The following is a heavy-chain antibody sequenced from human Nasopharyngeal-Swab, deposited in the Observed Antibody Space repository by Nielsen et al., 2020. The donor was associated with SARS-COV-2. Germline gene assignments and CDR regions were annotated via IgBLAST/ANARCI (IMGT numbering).Heavy chain of an antibody. CDR3: ARDLSIPKRRGPGYYYYGMDV. J-gene: IGHJ6*02. Sequence: GGSLRLSCAASGFTFSTYSMNWVRQAPGKGLEWVSSISGSGSYIYYADSVKGRFTISRDHPKNSVHLQMNSLRAEDTAVYYCARDLSIPKRRGPGYYYYGMDVWGQGTTVTVSS. CDR2: ISGSGSYI. D-gene: IGHD6-6*01. CDR1: GFTFSTYS. V-gene: IGHV3-21*06.